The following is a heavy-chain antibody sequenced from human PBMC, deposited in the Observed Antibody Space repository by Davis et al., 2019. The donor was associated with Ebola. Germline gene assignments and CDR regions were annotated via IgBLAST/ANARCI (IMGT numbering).Heavy chain of an antibody. J-gene: IGHJ4*02. V-gene: IGHV3-30*18. CDR2: ISYDGSNK. Sequence: GESLKISCAASGFTFSSYSMNWVRQAPGKGLEWVAVISYDGSNKYYADSVKGRFTISRDNSKNTLYLQMNSLRAEDTAVYYCAKGTVTRYFDYWGQGTLVTVSS. D-gene: IGHD4-17*01. CDR1: GFTFSSYS. CDR3: AKGTVTRYFDY.